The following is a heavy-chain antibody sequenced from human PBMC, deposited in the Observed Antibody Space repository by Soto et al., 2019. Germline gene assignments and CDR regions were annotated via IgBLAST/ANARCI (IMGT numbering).Heavy chain of an antibody. CDR2: IYDSGST. CDR3: ARARMVRGVANYYYYGMDV. CDR1: GDSINNYY. D-gene: IGHD3-10*01. Sequence: SETLSLTCTVSGDSINNYYWTWIRQPPGKGLEWIGYIYDSGSTSYNPSLKSRLTISVDTSKNQFSLKLKSVTAADTAVYYCARARMVRGVANYYYYGMDVWGQGTTVTVSS. J-gene: IGHJ6*02. V-gene: IGHV4-59*01.